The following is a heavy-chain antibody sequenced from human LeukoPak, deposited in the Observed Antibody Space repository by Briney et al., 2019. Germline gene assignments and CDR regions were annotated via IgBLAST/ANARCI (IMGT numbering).Heavy chain of an antibody. CDR3: AREGGDSNYVHYMDV. Sequence: ASVKSSCKASGGTFISYAISWVRQVPGQALEWMGGIIPIFGTANYAQKFQGRVTITTDESTSTAYMELSSLRSEDTAVYYCAREGGDSNYVHYMDVWGKGTTVTVSS. CDR2: IIPIFGTA. J-gene: IGHJ6*03. D-gene: IGHD4-11*01. CDR1: GGTFISYA. V-gene: IGHV1-69*05.